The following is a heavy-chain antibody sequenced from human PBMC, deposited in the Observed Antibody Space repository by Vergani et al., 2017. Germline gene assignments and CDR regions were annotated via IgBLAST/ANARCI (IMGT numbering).Heavy chain of an antibody. CDR1: GDSFRSNKW. Sequence: QVQLQESGPGLVKPPGTLSLTCAVPGDSFRSNKWWTWVRQPPGKTLEWVGEISHSGSTNYNPSLKGRVTLSLDTSKNQFSLRLSSVTAADTAVYYCARDPKSYCSGGSCFSVWGAFDIWGRGTTVTVSS. V-gene: IGHV4-4*03. CDR3: ARDPKSYCSGGSCFSVWGAFDI. CDR2: ISHSGST. D-gene: IGHD2-15*01. J-gene: IGHJ3*02.